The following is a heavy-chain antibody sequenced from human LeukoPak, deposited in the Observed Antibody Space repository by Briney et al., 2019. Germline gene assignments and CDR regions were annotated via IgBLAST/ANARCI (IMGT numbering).Heavy chain of an antibody. CDR1: GFTFNYYW. CDR2: IQPDGSEK. Sequence: GGSLRLSCAASGFTFNYYWLTWVLQAPGKGLEWVANIQPDGSEKYYVDSVKGRFIISRDNAKNSLYLQMNSLRAEDTAVYYCARVRKLRTRGVMDPLDYWGQGTLVTVSS. CDR3: ARVRKLRTRGVMDPLDY. D-gene: IGHD3-10*01. V-gene: IGHV3-7*01. J-gene: IGHJ4*02.